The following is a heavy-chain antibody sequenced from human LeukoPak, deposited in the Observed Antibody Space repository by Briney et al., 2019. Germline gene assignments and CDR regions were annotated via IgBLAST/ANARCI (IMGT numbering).Heavy chain of an antibody. D-gene: IGHD3-22*01. V-gene: IGHV3-48*01. Sequence: PGGSLRLSCAASGFTFSTYAMNWVRQAPGKGLEWLSYISDSGDTINYADSVKGRFTISRDNAKNSLYPQMNSLRAEDTAVYYCAREKGSSGYPYYFDYWGQGTLVTVSS. J-gene: IGHJ4*02. CDR3: AREKGSSGYPYYFDY. CDR1: GFTFSTYA. CDR2: ISDSGDTI.